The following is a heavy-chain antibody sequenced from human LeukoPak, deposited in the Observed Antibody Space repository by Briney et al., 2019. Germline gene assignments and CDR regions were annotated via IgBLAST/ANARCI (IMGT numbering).Heavy chain of an antibody. CDR3: ARDRADPDYGDYVFAY. Sequence: GGSLRLSCAASGFTFSSYRMNWVRQAPGKGLEWVSSISSGSSYIYYADSLKGRFTISRDNAKNSLYLNIHSLRAEDTAVYYCARDRADPDYGDYVFAYWGQGTLVTVSS. V-gene: IGHV3-21*01. J-gene: IGHJ4*02. D-gene: IGHD4-17*01. CDR2: ISSGSSYI. CDR1: GFTFSSYR.